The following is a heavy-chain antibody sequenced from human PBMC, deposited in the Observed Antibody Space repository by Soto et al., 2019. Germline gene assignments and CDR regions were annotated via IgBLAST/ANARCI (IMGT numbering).Heavy chain of an antibody. D-gene: IGHD1-26*01. CDR1: GGSISSYY. Sequence: SETLSLTCTVSGGSISSYYWSWIRQPPGKGLEWIGYIYYSGSTNYNPSLKSRVTISVDTSKNQFSLKLSSVTAADTAVYYCARRYGGNFAYWGQGTLVTVSS. CDR2: IYYSGST. J-gene: IGHJ4*02. V-gene: IGHV4-59*01. CDR3: ARRYGGNFAY.